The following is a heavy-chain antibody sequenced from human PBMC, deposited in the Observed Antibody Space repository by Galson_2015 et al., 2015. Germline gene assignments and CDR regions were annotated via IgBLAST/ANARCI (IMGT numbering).Heavy chain of an antibody. J-gene: IGHJ4*02. CDR3: AKDQYSSGWYPDY. CDR1: GFTFSNAW. CDR2: ISYDGSNK. V-gene: IGHV3-30*18. Sequence: SLRLSCAASGFTFSNAWMSWVCQAPGKGLEWVAVISYDGSNKYYADSVKGRFTISRDNSKNTLYLQMNSLRAEDTAVYYCAKDQYSSGWYPDYWGQGTLVTVSS. D-gene: IGHD6-19*01.